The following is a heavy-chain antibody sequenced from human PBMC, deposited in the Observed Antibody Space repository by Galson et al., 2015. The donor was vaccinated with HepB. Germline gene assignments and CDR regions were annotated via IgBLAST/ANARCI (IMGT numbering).Heavy chain of an antibody. J-gene: IGHJ4*02. V-gene: IGHV4-39*01. CDR1: GGSIGSSSYY. CDR2: IHYSGTT. CDR3: AHYYSGSSYRGIR. Sequence: ETLSLTCTVSGGSIGSSSYYWGWIRQPPGKGLEWIGSIHYSGTTYYNPSLRSRVTIAVDTSKIQVSLKLTSLTAADTAVYYCAHYYSGSSYRGIRWGQGTLVTVSS. D-gene: IGHD3-10*01.